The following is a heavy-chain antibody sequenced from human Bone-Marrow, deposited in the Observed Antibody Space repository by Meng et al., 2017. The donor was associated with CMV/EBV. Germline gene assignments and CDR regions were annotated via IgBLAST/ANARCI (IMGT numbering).Heavy chain of an antibody. V-gene: IGHV4-34*01. Sequence: SETLSLTCAVYGGSFSGYYWSWIRQPPGKGLEWIGEINHSGSTNYNPSRKSQVTISVETSKTQFSLKLCTVTGADTAVYYCARGAAAGTNWFDPWGQGTLVTVSS. CDR2: INHSGST. D-gene: IGHD6-13*01. CDR1: GGSFSGYY. J-gene: IGHJ5*02. CDR3: ARGAAAGTNWFDP.